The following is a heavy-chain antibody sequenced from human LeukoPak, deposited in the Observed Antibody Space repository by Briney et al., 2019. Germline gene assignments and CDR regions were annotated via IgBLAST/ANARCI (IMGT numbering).Heavy chain of an antibody. Sequence: ASVKVSCKASGYTFINYYIHWVRQTPGHGLEWMGIMNPSGGSTIYAQKLQGRVTMTRDTSTSTAYMELSSLRSEDTAVYYCARDEGMDWFDPWGQGTLVTVSS. D-gene: IGHD3-10*01. V-gene: IGHV1-46*01. J-gene: IGHJ5*02. CDR3: ARDEGMDWFDP. CDR1: GYTFINYY. CDR2: MNPSGGST.